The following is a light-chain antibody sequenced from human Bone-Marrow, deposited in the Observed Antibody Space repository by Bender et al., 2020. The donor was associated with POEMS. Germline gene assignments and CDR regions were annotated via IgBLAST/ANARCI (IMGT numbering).Light chain of an antibody. CDR2: GVT. CDR3: CSYAGSRFVE. Sequence: QSALTQPAAVSGSPGQSITISCTGTSSDIGSYNYVSWYQQHPGKAPKLLIHGVTDRPSGVSHRFSGSKSRNTASLTISGLQPEDEAVYYCCSYAGSRFVEFGGGTTLTVL. CDR1: SSDIGSYNY. J-gene: IGLJ2*01. V-gene: IGLV2-14*03.